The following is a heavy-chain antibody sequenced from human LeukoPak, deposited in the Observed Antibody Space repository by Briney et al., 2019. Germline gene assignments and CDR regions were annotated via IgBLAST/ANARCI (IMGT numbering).Heavy chain of an antibody. J-gene: IGHJ6*02. CDR2: IYYSGST. D-gene: IGHD1-26*01. Sequence: PSEALSLTCTVSGGSISSYYWSWIRQPPGKGLEWIGYIYYSGSTNYNPSLKSRVTISVDTSKNQFSLKLSSVTAADTAVYYCARHGDSGSYQGLYYYGMDVWGQGTTVTVSS. CDR3: ARHGDSGSYQGLYYYGMDV. CDR1: GGSISSYY. V-gene: IGHV4-59*08.